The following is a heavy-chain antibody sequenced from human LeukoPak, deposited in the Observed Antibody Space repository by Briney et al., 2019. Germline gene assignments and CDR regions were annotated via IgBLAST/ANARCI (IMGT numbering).Heavy chain of an antibody. Sequence: SETLSLTCTVSGGSISHYYWSWIRQPPGKGLEWIGYIYYSGTTNYNPSLKSRVTISVDTSKNQFSLKLSSVTAADTAVFYCARVASSTSWEYYFDYWGQGTLVTVSS. V-gene: IGHV4-59*08. J-gene: IGHJ4*02. D-gene: IGHD2-2*01. CDR1: GGSISHYY. CDR2: IYYSGTT. CDR3: ARVASSTSWEYYFDY.